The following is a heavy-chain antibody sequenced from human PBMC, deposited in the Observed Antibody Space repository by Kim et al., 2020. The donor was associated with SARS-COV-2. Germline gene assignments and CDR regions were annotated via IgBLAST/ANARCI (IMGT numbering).Heavy chain of an antibody. Sequence: NYAQKVQGRVTITADKSTSTAYMELSSLRSEDTAVYYCACYVEMATTSDYWGQGTLVTVSS. J-gene: IGHJ4*02. V-gene: IGHV1-69*02. CDR3: ACYVEMATTSDY. D-gene: IGHD2-2*01.